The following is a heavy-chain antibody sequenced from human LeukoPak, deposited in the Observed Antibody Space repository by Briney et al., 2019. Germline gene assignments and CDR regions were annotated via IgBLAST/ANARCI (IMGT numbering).Heavy chain of an antibody. CDR3: ARSRQIQLWLEFDY. V-gene: IGHV4-59*01. CDR2: IYYSGST. CDR1: GGSISSYY. Sequence: SETLSLTCTVSGGSISSYYWSWTRQPPGKGLEWIGYIYYSGSTNYNPSLKSRVTISVDTSKNQFSLKLSSVTAADTAVYYCARSRQIQLWLEFDYWGQGTLVTVSS. J-gene: IGHJ4*02. D-gene: IGHD5-18*01.